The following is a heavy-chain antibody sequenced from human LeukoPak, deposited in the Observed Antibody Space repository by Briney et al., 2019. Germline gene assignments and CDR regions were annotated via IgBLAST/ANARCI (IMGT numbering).Heavy chain of an antibody. V-gene: IGHV3-30-3*02. CDR1: GFPFSSFP. CDR3: AKESADSSGTLDY. CDR2: ISDDGSNK. Sequence: GGSLRLSCAASGFPFSSFPLHWVRQAPGKGLEWVAFISDDGSNKYYADFVKGRFTISRDNSKNTLYLQMNGLRAEDTAVYYCAKESADSSGTLDYWGQGTLVTVSS. J-gene: IGHJ4*02. D-gene: IGHD3-22*01.